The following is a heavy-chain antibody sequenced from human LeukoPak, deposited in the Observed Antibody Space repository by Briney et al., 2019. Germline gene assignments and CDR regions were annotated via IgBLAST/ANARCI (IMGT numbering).Heavy chain of an antibody. D-gene: IGHD1-26*01. CDR3: ARYRGSYSGYYYYGMDV. CDR2: IYPGDSDT. CDR1: GYSFTSYW. J-gene: IGHJ6*02. Sequence: GESLKISCKGSGYSFTSYWIGWVRQMPGKGLEWMGIIYPGDSDTRYSPSFQGQVTISADKSISTAYLQWSSLKASDTAMYYCARYRGSYSGYYYYGMDVWGQGTTVTVSS. V-gene: IGHV5-51*01.